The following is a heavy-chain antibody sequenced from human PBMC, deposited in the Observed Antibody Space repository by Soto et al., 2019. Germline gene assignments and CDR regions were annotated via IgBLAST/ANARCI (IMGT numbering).Heavy chain of an antibody. CDR3: ASSITSLGGYYYGMDV. V-gene: IGHV1-69*13. CDR1: GYSFTSFG. J-gene: IGHJ6*02. Sequence: VKVSCKASGYSFTSFGISWVRQAPGQGLEWMGGIIPIFGTANYAQKFQGRVMITADESTSTAYMELSSLRSEDTAVYYCASSITSLGGYYYGMDVWGQGTTVTVSS. D-gene: IGHD3-3*01. CDR2: IIPIFGTA.